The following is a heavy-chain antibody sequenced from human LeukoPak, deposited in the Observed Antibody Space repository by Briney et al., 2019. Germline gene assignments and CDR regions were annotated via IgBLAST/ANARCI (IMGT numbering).Heavy chain of an antibody. CDR3: ARHTYYDFWSGYYSWFDP. J-gene: IGHJ5*02. CDR1: GYSISSGYY. D-gene: IGHD3-3*01. V-gene: IGHV4-38-2*01. CDR2: IYHSGST. Sequence: PSETLSLTCAVSGYSISSGYYWGWIRQPPGQGLEWIGSIYHSGSTYYNPSLKSRVTISVDTSKNQFSLKLSSVTAADTAVYCCARHTYYDFWSGYYSWFDPWGQGTLVTVSS.